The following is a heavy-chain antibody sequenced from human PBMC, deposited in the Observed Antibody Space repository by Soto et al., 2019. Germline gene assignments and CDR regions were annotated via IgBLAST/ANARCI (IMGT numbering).Heavy chain of an antibody. J-gene: IGHJ4*02. CDR3: AKGARSSSGSDGYKFDY. CDR2: ISSSSSYI. CDR1: GFTFSSYS. V-gene: IGHV3-21*04. Sequence: GGSLRLSCAASGFTFSSYSMNWVRQAPWKGLEWVSSISSSSSYIYYADSVKGRFTISRDNAKNTLYLQMNSLRAEDTAVYYCAKGARSSSGSDGYKFDYWGQGTLVTVSS. D-gene: IGHD2-21*01.